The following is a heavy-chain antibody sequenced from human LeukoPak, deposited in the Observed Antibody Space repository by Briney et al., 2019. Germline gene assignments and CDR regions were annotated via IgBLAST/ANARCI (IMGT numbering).Heavy chain of an antibody. D-gene: IGHD5-18*01. V-gene: IGHV3-21*01. CDR1: GFTFSSYN. CDR3: ARERGYTYNFDY. CDR2: ISSSSSFI. J-gene: IGHJ4*02. Sequence: PGGSLRLSCAASGFTFSSYNINWVPQAPGRGVEWVSSISSSSSFIYYADSVKGRFTISRDNAKNSLYLQMNSLRAEDTAVYYCARERGYTYNFDYWGQGTLVTVSS.